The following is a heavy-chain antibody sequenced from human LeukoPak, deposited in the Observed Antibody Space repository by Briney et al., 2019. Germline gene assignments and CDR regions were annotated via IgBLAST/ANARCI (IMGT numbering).Heavy chain of an antibody. V-gene: IGHV1-2*02. CDR3: ARVDGSLDY. Sequence: GASVKVSCKASGYTFTGYYMHWVRQAPGQGPEWMGWINPNSGGANYAQQFQGRVTITRDTSIRTAYMELTNLRSEDTAVYYCARVDGSLDYGGQEPLVPVP. CDR1: GYTFTGYY. D-gene: IGHD1-1*01. CDR2: INPNSGGA. J-gene: IGHJ4*02.